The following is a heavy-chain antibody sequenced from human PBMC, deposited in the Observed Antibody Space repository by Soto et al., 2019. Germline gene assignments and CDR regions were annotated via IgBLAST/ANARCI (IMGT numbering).Heavy chain of an antibody. D-gene: IGHD5-12*01. Sequence: SETLSLTCTVSGGSISSYYWSWIRQPPGKGLEWIGYIYYSGSTNYNPSLKSRVTISVDTSKNQFSLKLSSVTAADTAVYYCARGRNSYSGYDLNWFDPWGQGTLVTVSS. CDR2: IYYSGST. J-gene: IGHJ5*02. CDR1: GGSISSYY. V-gene: IGHV4-59*01. CDR3: ARGRNSYSGYDLNWFDP.